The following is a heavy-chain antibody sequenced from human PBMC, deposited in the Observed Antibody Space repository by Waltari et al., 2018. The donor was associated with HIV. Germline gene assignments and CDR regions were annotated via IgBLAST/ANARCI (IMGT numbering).Heavy chain of an antibody. CDR3: ARHGVSMLRGVIDY. Sequence: EVQLVQSGAEVKKPGESLKISCQGSGYTFTNYWIGWVRQMPGKGLEWMGIIYPGDADTRYSPSVQGQVTISADKSISTAYLQWSSLKASDTAMYYCARHGVSMLRGVIDYWGQGTLLTVSS. V-gene: IGHV5-51*01. J-gene: IGHJ4*02. CDR1: GYTFTNYW. CDR2: IYPGDADT. D-gene: IGHD3-10*01.